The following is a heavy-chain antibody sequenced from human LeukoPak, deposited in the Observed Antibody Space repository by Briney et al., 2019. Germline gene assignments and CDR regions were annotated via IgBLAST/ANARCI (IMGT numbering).Heavy chain of an antibody. Sequence: PSETLSLTCAVYGGSFSGYYWSWIRQPPGKGLEWIGEINHSGSTNYNPSLKSRVTISVDTSKNQFSLKLSSVTAADTAVYYCASPYCTNGVCYIAYWGQGTLVTVSS. J-gene: IGHJ4*02. CDR1: GGSFSGYY. D-gene: IGHD2-8*01. CDR2: INHSGST. V-gene: IGHV4-34*01. CDR3: ASPYCTNGVCYIAY.